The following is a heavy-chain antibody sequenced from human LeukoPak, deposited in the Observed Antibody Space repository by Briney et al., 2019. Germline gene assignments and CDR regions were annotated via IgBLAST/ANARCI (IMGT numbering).Heavy chain of an antibody. D-gene: IGHD1-26*01. Sequence: SETLSLTCTVSGGSVNSGSYYWSWIRRPPGKGLEWIGYVYYSGSTNYDPSLKSRVTISVDTSKNQFSLKLSSVTAGDTAVYYCARAYSGTYHVFDYWGQGALVTVSS. CDR3: ARAYSGTYHVFDY. V-gene: IGHV4-61*01. CDR1: GGSVNSGSYY. CDR2: VYYSGST. J-gene: IGHJ4*02.